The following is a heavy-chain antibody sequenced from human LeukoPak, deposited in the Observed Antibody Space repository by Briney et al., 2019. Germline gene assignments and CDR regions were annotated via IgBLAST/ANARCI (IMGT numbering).Heavy chain of an antibody. J-gene: IGHJ4*02. CDR2: INPNSGGT. V-gene: IGHV1-2*06. Sequence: ASVKVSCTASGYTFTGYYMHWVRQAPGQGLEWMGRINPNSGGTNYAQKFQGRVTMTRDTSISTAYMELSRLRSDDTAVYYCARELLDDYGDYFYWGQGTLVTVSS. CDR1: GYTFTGYY. CDR3: ARELLDDYGDYFY. D-gene: IGHD4-17*01.